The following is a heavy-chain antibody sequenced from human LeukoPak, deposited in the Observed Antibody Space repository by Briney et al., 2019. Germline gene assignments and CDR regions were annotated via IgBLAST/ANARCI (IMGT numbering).Heavy chain of an antibody. D-gene: IGHD6-19*01. CDR3: ARGASVAGTSRYGLGFDY. Sequence: SETLSLTCTVSGGSVSSGSYYWSWILQPPGKGLEWIGYIYYSGSTNYNPSLKSRVTISVDTSKNQFSLKLSSVTAADTAVYYCARGASVAGTSRYGLGFDYWGQGTLVTVSS. CDR2: IYYSGST. CDR1: GGSVSSGSYY. V-gene: IGHV4-61*01. J-gene: IGHJ4*02.